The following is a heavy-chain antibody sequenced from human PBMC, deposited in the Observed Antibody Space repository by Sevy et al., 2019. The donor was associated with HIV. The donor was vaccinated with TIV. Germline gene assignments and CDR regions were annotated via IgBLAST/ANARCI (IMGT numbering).Heavy chain of an antibody. Sequence: GGSLRLSCAASGFTLNSYWMSWVRQAPGKGLEWVANIKQDGSVKYYVDSVKGRFTISRDNARNLVYLQMSSLTAEDTALYYCVRAIAVDASLWGQGTLVTVSS. CDR3: VRAIAVDASL. CDR1: GFTLNSYW. CDR2: IKQDGSVK. J-gene: IGHJ4*02. V-gene: IGHV3-7*01. D-gene: IGHD6-19*01.